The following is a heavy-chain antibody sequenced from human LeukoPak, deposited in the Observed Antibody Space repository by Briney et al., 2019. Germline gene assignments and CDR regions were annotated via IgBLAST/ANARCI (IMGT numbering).Heavy chain of an antibody. Sequence: PSETLSLTCTVSGGSISSSSYYWGWIRQPPGKGLEWIGTIYYNGNTYYNASLKSRVSISGDTSNNQFSLRLTSVTATDTAVYYCTRQGDGGRAFGYWGQGILVTVSS. V-gene: IGHV4-39*01. CDR2: IYYNGNT. CDR1: GGSISSSSYY. D-gene: IGHD4-23*01. J-gene: IGHJ4*02. CDR3: TRQGDGGRAFGY.